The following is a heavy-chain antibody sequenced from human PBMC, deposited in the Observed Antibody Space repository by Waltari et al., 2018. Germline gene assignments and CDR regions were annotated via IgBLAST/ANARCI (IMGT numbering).Heavy chain of an antibody. J-gene: IGHJ3*02. CDR2: IYYSRGT. CDR3: ARQRKAHQKPDAFDI. Sequence: QMQLQESGPGLVKPSETLSLTGTVSGGSISSSSCYWGWIRQPPGKGLEWLGRIYYSRGTHYNPSLKRRVTISVDTSKNQFAPKLSSVTAAYTSVYYCARQRKAHQKPDAFDIWGQGTMVTVSS. CDR1: GGSISSSSCY. V-gene: IGHV4-39*01. D-gene: IGHD2-2*01.